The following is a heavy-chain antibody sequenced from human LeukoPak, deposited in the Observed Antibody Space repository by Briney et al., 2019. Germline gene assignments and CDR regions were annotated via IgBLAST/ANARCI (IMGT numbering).Heavy chain of an antibody. CDR2: ISGSGGCT. CDR1: GFAFSSYA. Sequence: PGGSLRLSCAASGFAFSSYAMSWVRQAPGKGLEWVSAISGSGGCTYYADSVKGRFTISRDNSKNTLYLQMNSLRAEDTAVYYCAKLRSYGTPIFYFDYWGQGTLVTVSS. J-gene: IGHJ4*02. CDR3: AKLRSYGTPIFYFDY. D-gene: IGHD3-10*01. V-gene: IGHV3-23*01.